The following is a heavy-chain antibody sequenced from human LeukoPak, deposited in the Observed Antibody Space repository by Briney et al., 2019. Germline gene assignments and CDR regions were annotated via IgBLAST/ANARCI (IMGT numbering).Heavy chain of an antibody. CDR3: ASGDSSGWGLAY. Sequence: GGSLRLSCAASGFTFSDHYLDWVRQAPGKGLEWVGRSRSKTNRYTTQYAASVKGRFTISRDDSKNSLYLQMNSLKTEDTAVYYCASGDSSGWGLAYWGLGTLVTVSS. J-gene: IGHJ4*02. CDR1: GFTFSDHY. CDR2: SRSKTNRYTT. V-gene: IGHV3-72*01. D-gene: IGHD6-19*01.